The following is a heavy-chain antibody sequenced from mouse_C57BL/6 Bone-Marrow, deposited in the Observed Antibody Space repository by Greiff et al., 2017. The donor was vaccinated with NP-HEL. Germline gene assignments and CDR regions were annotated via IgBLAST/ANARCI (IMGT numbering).Heavy chain of an antibody. V-gene: IGHV1-72*01. J-gene: IGHJ2*01. CDR3: AREGNFDY. CDR2: IDPNSGGT. Sequence: QVQLQQPGAELVKPGASVKLSCKASGYTFTSYWMHWVNQRPGRGLEWIGSIDPNSGGTNYNEKFKSRATLTGDKPSSTAYMQLSSLTSEDDAVYYCAREGNFDYWGKGTTLTVSS. CDR1: GYTFTSYW.